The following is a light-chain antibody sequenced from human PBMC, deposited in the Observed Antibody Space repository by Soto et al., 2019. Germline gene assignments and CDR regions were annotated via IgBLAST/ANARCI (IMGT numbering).Light chain of an antibody. J-gene: IGLJ2*01. Sequence: QSVLTQPPSASGSPGQSVTISCTGTSSDVGGYNYVSWYQQQPGKAPKVMIYEVSKRPSGVPDRFSGSKSGNTASLTVSGLQAEDEADYYCSSYAGSNNLVFGGGTQLTVL. V-gene: IGLV2-8*01. CDR1: SSDVGGYNY. CDR2: EVS. CDR3: SSYAGSNNLV.